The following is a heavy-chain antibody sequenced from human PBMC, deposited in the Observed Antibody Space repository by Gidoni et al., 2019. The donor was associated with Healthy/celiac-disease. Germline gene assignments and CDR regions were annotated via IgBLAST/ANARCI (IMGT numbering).Heavy chain of an antibody. J-gene: IGHJ2*01. CDR3: AKGAYSSSWYPEAWYFDL. V-gene: IGHV3-23*01. Sequence: EVQLLESGGGLVQPGGSLRLSCAASGFTFRSYALSWVRQAPGKGLEWVSGISGSGGSTYYADSVKGRFTISRDNSKNTLYLQMNSLRAEDTAVYYCAKGAYSSSWYPEAWYFDLWGRGTLVTVSS. CDR2: ISGSGGST. D-gene: IGHD6-13*01. CDR1: GFTFRSYA.